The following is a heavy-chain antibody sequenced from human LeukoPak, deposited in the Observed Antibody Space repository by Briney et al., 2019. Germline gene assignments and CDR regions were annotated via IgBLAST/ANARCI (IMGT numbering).Heavy chain of an antibody. J-gene: IGHJ4*02. CDR1: SXX. CDR2: ISSSSSYI. V-gene: IGHV3-21*01. CDR3: ANSVGARDFDY. Sequence: SXXXNWVRQAPGKGLDWVSSISSSSSYIYYADSVKGRFTISRDNAKNSLYLQMNSLRAEDTAVYYCANSVGARDFDYWGQGTLVTVSS. D-gene: IGHD1-26*01.